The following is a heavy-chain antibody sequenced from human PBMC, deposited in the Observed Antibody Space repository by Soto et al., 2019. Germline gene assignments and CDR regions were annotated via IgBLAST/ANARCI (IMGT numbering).Heavy chain of an antibody. J-gene: IGHJ4*02. V-gene: IGHV1-69*01. D-gene: IGHD3-22*01. CDR1: GGTFSSYA. CDR3: ARVGGGYIAGAAPSSYYFDY. CDR2: LIPTFGTA. Sequence: QVQLVQSGAEVKKPGSSVKVSCKASGGTFSSYAISWVRQAPGQGLEWMGGLIPTFGTANYAQKFQGRVTITADEDTTTASLEVSSLRSEDTAVYYCARVGGGYIAGAAPSSYYFDYWGQGTLVTVCS.